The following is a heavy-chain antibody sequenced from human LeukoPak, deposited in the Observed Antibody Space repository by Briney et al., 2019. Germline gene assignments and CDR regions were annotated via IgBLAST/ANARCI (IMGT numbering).Heavy chain of an antibody. J-gene: IGHJ5*02. V-gene: IGHV4-39*01. CDR1: GGSISSSSYY. Sequence: KPSETLPLTCTVSGGSISSSSYYWGWIRQPPGKGLEWIGSRYYSGSTYYNPSLKSRVTISVDTSKNQFSLKLSSVTAADTAVYYCARPSRSPYYDSPSWFDPWGQGTVLSVSS. CDR3: ARPSRSPYYDSPSWFDP. D-gene: IGHD3-3*01. CDR2: RYYSGST.